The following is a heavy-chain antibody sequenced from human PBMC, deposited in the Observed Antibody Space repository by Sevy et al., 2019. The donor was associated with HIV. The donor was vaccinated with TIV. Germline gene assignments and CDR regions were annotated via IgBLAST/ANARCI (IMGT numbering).Heavy chain of an antibody. Sequence: GGSLRLSCAAPGFTVSTSYMTWVRQAPGKGLESVSVIYSGGTTYYADSVKGRFTISRDNSKNTLYLQMNSLRAEDTAVYYCARVWLNSGVFWGQGTLVTVSS. J-gene: IGHJ4*02. CDR2: IYSGGTT. D-gene: IGHD1-26*01. CDR1: GFTVSTSY. V-gene: IGHV3-53*01. CDR3: ARVWLNSGVF.